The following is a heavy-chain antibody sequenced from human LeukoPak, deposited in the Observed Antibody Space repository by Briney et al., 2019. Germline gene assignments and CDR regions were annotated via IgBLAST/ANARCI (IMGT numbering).Heavy chain of an antibody. CDR3: ARVGSSSWFGSEFDY. V-gene: IGHV3-30-3*01. CDR2: ISYDGSNK. J-gene: IGHJ4*02. D-gene: IGHD6-13*01. Sequence: GGSLRLSCAASGFIFSNYAMHWVRQAPGKGLEWVAVISYDGSNKYYADSVKGRFTISRDNSKNTLYLQMNSLRAEDTAVYYCARVGSSSWFGSEFDYWGQGTLVTVSS. CDR1: GFIFSNYA.